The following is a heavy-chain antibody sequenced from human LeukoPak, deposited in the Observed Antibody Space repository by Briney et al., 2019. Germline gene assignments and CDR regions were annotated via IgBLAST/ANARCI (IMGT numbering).Heavy chain of an antibody. Sequence: PSETLSLTCAVYGGSFSGYYWSWIRQPAGKGLEWIGRIYTSGSTNYNPSLKSRVTISVDTSKNQFSLKLSSVTAADTAVYYCARAIAAAGPDAFDIWGQGTMVTVSS. J-gene: IGHJ3*02. CDR1: GGSFSGYY. D-gene: IGHD6-13*01. CDR3: ARAIAAAGPDAFDI. CDR2: IYTSGST. V-gene: IGHV4-59*10.